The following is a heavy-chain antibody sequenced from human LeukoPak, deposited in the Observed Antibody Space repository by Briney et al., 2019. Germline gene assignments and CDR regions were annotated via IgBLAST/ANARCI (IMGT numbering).Heavy chain of an antibody. Sequence: ASVKVSCKVSGYTLTELSMHWVRQAPGKGLEWMGGFDPEDGETIYAQKFQGRVTITRDTSASTAYMELSSLRSEDTAVYYCARGYCSSTSCYWFDPWGQGTLVTVSS. CDR3: ARGYCSSTSCYWFDP. CDR2: FDPEDGET. J-gene: IGHJ5*02. D-gene: IGHD2-2*01. V-gene: IGHV1-24*01. CDR1: GYTLTELS.